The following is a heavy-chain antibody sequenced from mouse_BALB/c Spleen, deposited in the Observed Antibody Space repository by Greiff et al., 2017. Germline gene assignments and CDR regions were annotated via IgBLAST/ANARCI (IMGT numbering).Heavy chain of an antibody. V-gene: IGHV5-6-3*01. Sequence: EVKLVESGGGLVQPGGSLKLSCAASGFIFRSYGLSWVRQTPDKRLELVATINSNGGHTYYPASVNGRFTISRDNAHNTLYLQMSSLKSEDTAMYYCARVGRPGYAMDNWGQGTSVTVSS. CDR2: INSNGGHT. D-gene: IGHD4-1*01. J-gene: IGHJ4*01. CDR1: GFIFRSYG. CDR3: ARVGRPGYAMDN.